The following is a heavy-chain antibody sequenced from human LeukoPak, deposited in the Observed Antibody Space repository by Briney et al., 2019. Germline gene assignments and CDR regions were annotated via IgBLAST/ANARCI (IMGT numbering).Heavy chain of an antibody. CDR3: ARDYNRGIPSSGWIDP. D-gene: IGHD1-14*01. CDR2: ISYDGSNK. V-gene: IGHV3-30*01. CDR1: GFTFSSYA. J-gene: IGHJ5*02. Sequence: GGSLRLSCAASGFTFSSYAMHWVRQAPGKGLEWVAVISYDGSNKYYADSVKGRFTISRDNSKNTLYLQMNSLRAEDTAVYYCARDYNRGIPSSGWIDPWGQGTLVTVSS.